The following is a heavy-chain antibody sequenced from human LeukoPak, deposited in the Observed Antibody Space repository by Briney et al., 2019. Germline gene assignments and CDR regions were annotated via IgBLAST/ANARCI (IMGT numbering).Heavy chain of an antibody. D-gene: IGHD2-2*01. CDR1: GFTFSNSA. Sequence: GGSLRLSCAASGFTFSNSAMNWVRRAPGKGLEWVSAICGNGDTKYSDSVKGRFTISRDNSKNTPYLYMSSLSAEDTAEYYCAKGSSTSCYSGSDYWGQGTLVTVSS. J-gene: IGHJ4*02. CDR2: ICGNGDT. V-gene: IGHV3-23*01. CDR3: AKGSSTSCYSGSDY.